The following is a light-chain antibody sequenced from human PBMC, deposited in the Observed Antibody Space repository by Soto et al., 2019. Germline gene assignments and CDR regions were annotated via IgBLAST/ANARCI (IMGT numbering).Light chain of an antibody. V-gene: IGKV1-8*01. CDR3: QQYHSYPRT. CDR1: QDISSY. CDR2: VAS. Sequence: AIRMTQSPSSLSASTGDRVTITCRASQDISSYLAWYQQKPGKAPKLLIYVASTLQSGVPSRFSGSGSGTDFTLTISSLQSEDFAMYYCQQYHSYPRTFGQGTKVEIK. J-gene: IGKJ1*01.